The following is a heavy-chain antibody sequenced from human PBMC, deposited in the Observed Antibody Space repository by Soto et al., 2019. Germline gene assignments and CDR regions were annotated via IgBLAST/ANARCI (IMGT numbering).Heavy chain of an antibody. CDR2: VYFSGST. V-gene: IGHV4-59*01. J-gene: IGHJ4*02. D-gene: IGHD5-12*01. CDR3: ARDNSTLLNSGWQPLVI. Sequence: SETLSLTCSVSGGLISIYYWSWIRQSPGKGLEWIGNVYFSGSTNYNPSLKSRVTISVDTSKNQLSLKLRSVTTADTAVYYCARDNSTLLNSGWQPLVIWGQGTLVTVSS. CDR1: GGLISIYY.